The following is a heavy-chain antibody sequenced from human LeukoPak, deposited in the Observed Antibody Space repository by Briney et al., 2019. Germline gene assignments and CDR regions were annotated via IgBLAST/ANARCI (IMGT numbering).Heavy chain of an antibody. J-gene: IGHJ6*02. V-gene: IGHV4-34*01. D-gene: IGHD3-10*01. CDR3: AGYGSAYGMDV. CDR1: GGSFSGYY. CDR2: INHSGST. Sequence: SETLSLTCAVYGGSFSGYYWSWIRQPPGKGLEWIGEINHSGSTNYNPSLKSRVTISVDTSKNQFSLKLSSVTAADTAVYYCAGYGSAYGMDVWGQGTTVTVSS.